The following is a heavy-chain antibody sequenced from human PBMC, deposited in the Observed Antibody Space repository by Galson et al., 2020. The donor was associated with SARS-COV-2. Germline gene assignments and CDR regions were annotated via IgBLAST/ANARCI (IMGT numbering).Heavy chain of an antibody. Sequence: TGGSLRLACAASGFTFSNYWMHCVRHAPEEGLVWVSRIDTDRSNTYYVDSVKGRSTVSRDNAKNTLYLQMNSLRADVTAVYYCATKGVASGWSPYDNWGQGTLGTVSS. CDR3: ATKGVASGWSPYDN. CDR1: GFTFSNYW. J-gene: IGHJ4*02. D-gene: IGHD6-13*01. V-gene: IGHV3-74*01. CDR2: IDTDRSNT.